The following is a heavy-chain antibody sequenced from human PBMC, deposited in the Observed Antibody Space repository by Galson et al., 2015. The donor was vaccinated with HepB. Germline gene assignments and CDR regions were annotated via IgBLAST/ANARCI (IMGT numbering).Heavy chain of an antibody. V-gene: IGHV1-69*13. CDR3: ASGEKYYDFWSGYQSYYYYYYGMDV. Sequence: SVKVSCKASGGTFSSYAISWVRQAPGQGLEWMGGIIPIFGTANYAQKFQGRVTITADESTSTAYMELSSLRSEDTAVYYCASGEKYYDFWSGYQSYYYYYYGMDVWGQGTTVTVSS. D-gene: IGHD3-3*01. J-gene: IGHJ6*02. CDR2: IIPIFGTA. CDR1: GGTFSSYA.